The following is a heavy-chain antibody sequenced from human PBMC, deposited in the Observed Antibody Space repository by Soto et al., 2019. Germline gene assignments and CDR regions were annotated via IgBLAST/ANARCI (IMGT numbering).Heavy chain of an antibody. Sequence: PSETLSLTCTVSGGSISSSSYYWGWIRQPPGKGLEGIGSIYYSGSTYYNPSLKSRVTISVDTSKNQFSLKLSSVTAADTAVYYCXXXRXXXXSGYXXXXXXDXXGXGXMV. V-gene: IGHV4-39*01. CDR3: XXXRXXXXSGYXXXXXXDX. D-gene: IGHD3-22*01. J-gene: IGHJ3*01. CDR2: IYYSGST. CDR1: GGSISSSSYY.